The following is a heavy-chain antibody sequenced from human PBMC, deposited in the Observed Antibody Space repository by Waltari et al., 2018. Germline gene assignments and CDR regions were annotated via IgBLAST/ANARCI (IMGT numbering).Heavy chain of an antibody. CDR3: ARIRGVSGSYYSDF. D-gene: IGHD3-10*01. CDR1: GFTFSGYS. Sequence: EVQLVESGGGLVQPGGSLRLYCAVSGFTFSGYSLNWVRQAPGKGLEWVSYISPGGDTIYYADSVKGRFTISRDSARNSLYLQMNSLRAEDTAVYYCARIRGVSGSYYSDFWGQGTLVTVSS. V-gene: IGHV3-48*04. CDR2: ISPGGDTI. J-gene: IGHJ4*02.